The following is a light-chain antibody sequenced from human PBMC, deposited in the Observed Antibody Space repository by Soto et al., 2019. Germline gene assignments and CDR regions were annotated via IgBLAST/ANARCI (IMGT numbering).Light chain of an antibody. CDR2: EVS. J-gene: IGLJ1*01. CDR1: SSDVGGYNY. CDR3: SSYAGSNNFV. V-gene: IGLV2-8*01. Sequence: QSVLTQPPSAYGSPGQSVTISCTGTSSDVGGYNYVSWYQQHPGKAPKLMIYEVSKWPSGVPDRFSGSKSGNTASLTVSGLQAEDEADYYCSSYAGSNNFVFGTGTKVTV.